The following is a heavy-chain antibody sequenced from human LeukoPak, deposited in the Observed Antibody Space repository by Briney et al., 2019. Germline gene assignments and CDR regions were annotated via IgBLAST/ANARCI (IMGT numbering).Heavy chain of an antibody. Sequence: SETLSLTCAIYSGSFSGYYWNWIRQPPGKGLGWIGEINHSGFTNYNPSLNSRVTMSVDTSKNQFSLNLTSVTAADTAVYYCAASGWTPGLDYWGQGTPVTVSS. CDR1: SGSFSGYY. J-gene: IGHJ4*02. D-gene: IGHD6-19*01. V-gene: IGHV4-34*01. CDR3: AASGWTPGLDY. CDR2: INHSGFT.